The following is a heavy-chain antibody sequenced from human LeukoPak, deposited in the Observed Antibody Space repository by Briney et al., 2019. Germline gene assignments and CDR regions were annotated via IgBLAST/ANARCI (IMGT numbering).Heavy chain of an antibody. CDR2: ISSSGSAI. CDR3: AREGGYSAYDY. CDR1: GFTFSSYE. V-gene: IGHV3-48*03. D-gene: IGHD5-12*01. J-gene: IGHJ4*02. Sequence: GGSLRLSCAASGFTFSSYEMNWVRQAPGKGLEWISYISSSGSAIYYAASVKGRVTISRDNAKNSLYLQINSLRAEDTAVYYCAREGGYSAYDYWGQGTLVTVSS.